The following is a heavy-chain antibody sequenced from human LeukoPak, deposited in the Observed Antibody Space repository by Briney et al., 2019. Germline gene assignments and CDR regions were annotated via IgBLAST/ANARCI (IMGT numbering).Heavy chain of an antibody. CDR1: GFTFSSYA. CDR3: ARRAGGYSHPYDY. Sequence: GGSLRLSCAASGFTFSSYAMSWVRQAPGKGLEWVSAISGSGGSTYYADSVKGRFTISRDISKNTLYLQMSSLRAEDTAVYYCARRAGGYSHPYDYWGQGVLVTVSS. D-gene: IGHD4-23*01. CDR2: ISGSGGST. J-gene: IGHJ4*02. V-gene: IGHV3-23*01.